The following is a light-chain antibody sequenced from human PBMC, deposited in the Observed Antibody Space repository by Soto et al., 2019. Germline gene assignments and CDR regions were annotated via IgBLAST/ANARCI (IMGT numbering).Light chain of an antibody. Sequence: QSALTQPASVSGSPGQSITISCTRTSSDVGTHKFVSWYQQHPGKAPKLMIYEGSHRPSGVSDRFSGSTSGNTASLTISGLQAEDEAEYYCCSYAHSSVVFGGGTSVLFGGGTKLTVL. CDR2: EGS. CDR1: SSDVGTHKF. J-gene: IGLJ3*02. CDR3: CSYAHSSVVFGGGTSVL. V-gene: IGLV2-23*01.